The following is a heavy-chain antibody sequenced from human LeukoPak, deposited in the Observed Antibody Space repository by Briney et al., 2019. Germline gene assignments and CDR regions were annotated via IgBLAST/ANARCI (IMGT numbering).Heavy chain of an antibody. V-gene: IGHV4-39*01. CDR3: ARVDVLLFNYFDY. CDR2: IYYSGST. J-gene: IGHJ4*02. Sequence: PSETLSLTCTVSGGSISSSSYYWGWIRRPPGKGLEWIGSIYYSGSTYYNPSLKSRVTISVDTSKNQFSLKLSSVTAADTAVYYCARVDVLLFNYFDYWGQGTLVTVSS. D-gene: IGHD3-10*01. CDR1: GGSISSSSYY.